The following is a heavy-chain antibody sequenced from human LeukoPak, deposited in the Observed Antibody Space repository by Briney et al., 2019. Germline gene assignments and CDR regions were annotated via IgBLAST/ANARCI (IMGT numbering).Heavy chain of an antibody. CDR1: GFTFSSYE. J-gene: IGHJ4*02. CDR3: TTDIWTSKARDF. D-gene: IGHD3/OR15-3a*01. Sequence: GGSLRLSCAASGFTFSSYEMNWVRQAPGKGLEWVGHIKHKADGGTPDYAAPVKGRFIISRDDSRNTVYLQMNSLKIEDTAVYYCTTDIWTSKARDFWGQGTLVTVSS. CDR2: IKHKADGGTP. V-gene: IGHV3-15*01.